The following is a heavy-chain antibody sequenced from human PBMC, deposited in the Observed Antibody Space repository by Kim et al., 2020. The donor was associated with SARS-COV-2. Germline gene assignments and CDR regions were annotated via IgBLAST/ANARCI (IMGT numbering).Heavy chain of an antibody. J-gene: IGHJ6*02. D-gene: IGHD3-22*01. V-gene: IGHV3-9*01. CDR3: AKDNYDSSGYYQDYYGLDV. Sequence: GRFTISRDDAKNSLYLQMNSLRTEDTAFYYCAKDNYDSSGYYQDYYGLDVWGQGTTVTVSS.